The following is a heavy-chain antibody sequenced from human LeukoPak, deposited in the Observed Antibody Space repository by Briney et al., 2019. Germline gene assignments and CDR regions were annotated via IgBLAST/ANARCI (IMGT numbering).Heavy chain of an antibody. V-gene: IGHV3-30-3*01. CDR2: ISYDGSNK. CDR3: ARDKTTRAFDY. D-gene: IGHD1-14*01. CDR1: GFPFSSRW. J-gene: IGHJ4*02. Sequence: GSLRLSCTSSGFPFSSRWMHWVRQAPGKGLEWVAVISYDGSNKYYADSVKGRFTISRDNSKNTLYLQMNSLRAEDTAVYYCARDKTTRAFDYWGQGTLVTVSS.